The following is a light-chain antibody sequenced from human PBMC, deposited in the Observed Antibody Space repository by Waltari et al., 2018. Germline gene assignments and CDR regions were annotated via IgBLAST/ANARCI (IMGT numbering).Light chain of an antibody. CDR1: RLRRYN. J-gene: IGLJ2*01. Sequence: SSELTQDPVVSVALGQTVRITCQGDRLRRYNASWYQQKPGQAPVLVIYGQNNRPSGIADRFSGSTSGNTASLTITGAQAEDEADYYCDSRDSSGNHEVFGGGTKLTVL. CDR2: GQN. V-gene: IGLV3-19*01. CDR3: DSRDSSGNHEV.